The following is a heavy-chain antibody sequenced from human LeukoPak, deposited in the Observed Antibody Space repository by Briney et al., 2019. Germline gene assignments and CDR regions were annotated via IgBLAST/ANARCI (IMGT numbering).Heavy chain of an antibody. CDR3: AKLDKYDYVSMGSFDY. CDR2: IGGSGVRT. CDR1: GFTFTTYG. D-gene: IGHD3-16*01. J-gene: IGHJ4*02. Sequence: GGSLRLSCSASGFTFTTYGMNWVRQAPGKGLEWVSGIGGSGVRTYYADSVKGRFTISRDNSRNTVYLQMNSLRAEDTAVYYCAKLDKYDYVSMGSFDYWGQGTLVTVSS. V-gene: IGHV3-23*01.